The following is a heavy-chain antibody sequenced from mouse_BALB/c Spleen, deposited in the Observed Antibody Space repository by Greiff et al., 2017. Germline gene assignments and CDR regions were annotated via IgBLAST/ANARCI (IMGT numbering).Heavy chain of an antibody. CDR2: IWAGGST. V-gene: IGHV2-9*02. CDR1: GFSLTSYG. CDR3: ARAHGYDGYTRFAY. J-gene: IGHJ3*01. D-gene: IGHD2-3*01. Sequence: VKLVESGPGLVAPSQSLSITCTVSGFSLTSYGVHWVRQPPGKGLEWLGVIWAGGSTNYNSALMSRLSISKDNSKSQVFLKMNSLQTDDTAMYYCARAHGYDGYTRFAYWGQGTLVTVSA.